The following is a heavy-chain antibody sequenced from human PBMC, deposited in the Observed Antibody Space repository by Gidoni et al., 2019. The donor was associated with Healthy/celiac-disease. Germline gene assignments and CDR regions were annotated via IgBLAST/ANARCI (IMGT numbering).Heavy chain of an antibody. CDR3: ARAGVYYDSAGGESPYSGYFDY. D-gene: IGHD3-22*01. J-gene: IGHJ4*02. V-gene: IGHV3-48*03. CDR1: GFTFSSYY. CDR2: ISRSGSTI. Sequence: EVQLVESGGGLVQPGGSLSLSCAASGFTFSSYYMNWVRQATGKGLEWVSYISRSGSTIYYADSVKGRFTISRDNAKNSLYLQMNSLRAEDTAVYYCARAGVYYDSAGGESPYSGYFDYWGQGTLVTVSS.